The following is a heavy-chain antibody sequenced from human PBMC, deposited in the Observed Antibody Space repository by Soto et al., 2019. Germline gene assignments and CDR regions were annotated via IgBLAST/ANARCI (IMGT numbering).Heavy chain of an antibody. CDR2: INDRGSI. D-gene: IGHD3-9*01. J-gene: IGHJ2*01. Sequence: QVQLQQWGAGPLRPLETLSLPCGVSGGSFSGYYWAWIRQSPGKGLEWIGEINDRGSINYNPSLKSRVSISVATSKNHYALTLRSVTAAATAVYYCARESHDILTGPPWVWYFDLWGRGTLVTVSS. CDR1: GGSFSGYY. V-gene: IGHV4-34*01. CDR3: ARESHDILTGPPWVWYFDL.